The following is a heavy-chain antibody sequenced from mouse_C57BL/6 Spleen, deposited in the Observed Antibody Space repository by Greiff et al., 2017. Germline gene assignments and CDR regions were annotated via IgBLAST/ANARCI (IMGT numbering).Heavy chain of an antibody. D-gene: IGHD1-1*01. CDR1: GYSFTGYY. V-gene: IGHV1-42*01. Sequence: EVQLQQSGPELVKPGASVKISCKASGYSFTGYYKNWVKQSPEKSLEWIGEINPSTGGTTYNQKFKAKATLTVDKSSSTAYMQLKSLTSEDSAVYYCAREGYGPFAYWGQGTLVTVSA. CDR3: AREGYGPFAY. CDR2: INPSTGGT. J-gene: IGHJ3*01.